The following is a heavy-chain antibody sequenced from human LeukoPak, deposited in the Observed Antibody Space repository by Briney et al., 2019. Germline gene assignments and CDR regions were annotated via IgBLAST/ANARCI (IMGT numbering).Heavy chain of an antibody. CDR3: ARWGDYDVLTGYYVSDY. CDR1: GFTFSNYA. D-gene: IGHD3-9*01. Sequence: GASLRLSCAASGFTFSNYAMGWVRQAPGKGLEWVSAITGSGGNTYYADSVKGRFTISRDNSKNTVFLQMNSLRAEDTAVYYCARWGDYDVLTGYYVSDYWGQGTLVTVSS. CDR2: ITGSGGNT. V-gene: IGHV3-23*01. J-gene: IGHJ4*02.